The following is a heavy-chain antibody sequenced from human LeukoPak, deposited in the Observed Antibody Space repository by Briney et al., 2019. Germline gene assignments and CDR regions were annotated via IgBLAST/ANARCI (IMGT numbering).Heavy chain of an antibody. V-gene: IGHV3-23*01. CDR3: VKYRGTPIFGHYHMDA. CDR1: GFPFSVFA. D-gene: IGHD1-26*01. J-gene: IGHJ6*03. Sequence: GGSLRLSCAASGFPFSVFAMTWVRQAPGKGLEWVSGTTGSSSLTYYSASVKGRFTISRDNSNNTLYLQMNSLRAEDTAIYYCVKYRGTPIFGHYHMDAWGKGTMVTVSS. CDR2: TTGSSSLT.